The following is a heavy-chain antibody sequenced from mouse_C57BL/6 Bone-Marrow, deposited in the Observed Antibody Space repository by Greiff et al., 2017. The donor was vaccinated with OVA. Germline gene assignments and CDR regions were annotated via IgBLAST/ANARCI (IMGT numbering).Heavy chain of an antibody. D-gene: IGHD2-2*01. J-gene: IGHJ2*01. Sequence: QVQLQQSGPELVKPGASVKISCKASGYAFSSSWMNWVKQRPGKGLEWIGRIYPGDGDTNYNGKFKGKATLTADKSSSTAYMQLSSLTSEDSAVYFCARSGLPVYYFDYWGKGTTLTVSS. CDR1: GYAFSSSW. V-gene: IGHV1-82*01. CDR3: ARSGLPVYYFDY. CDR2: IYPGDGDT.